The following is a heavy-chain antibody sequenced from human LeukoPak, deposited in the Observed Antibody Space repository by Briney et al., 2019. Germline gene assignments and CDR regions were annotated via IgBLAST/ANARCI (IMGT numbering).Heavy chain of an antibody. CDR1: GYIFTNYW. Sequence: GESLKIPCKASGYIFTNYWIGWVRQMPGKGLEWMGVIYPSDSDTRYSPSFQGQVTISADKSITTAYLQWSSLKASDTAMYYCARHKGFDIWGQGTMVTVSS. V-gene: IGHV5-51*01. CDR2: IYPSDSDT. J-gene: IGHJ3*02. CDR3: ARHKGFDI.